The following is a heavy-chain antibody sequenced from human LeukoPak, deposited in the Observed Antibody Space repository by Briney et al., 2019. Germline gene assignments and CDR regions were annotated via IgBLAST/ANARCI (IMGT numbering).Heavy chain of an antibody. V-gene: IGHV3-23*01. CDR3: AKAGSMATPTPYYFDY. CDR2: FSGRGVST. CDR1: GFTFSNYA. Sequence: GGSLRLSCAASGFTFSNYAVSWVRQAPGKGLEWVSAFSGRGVSTYYADSVKGRFTISRDNSKNTLYLQMNSLRAEDTAVYYCAKAGSMATPTPYYFDYWGQGTLVTVSS. J-gene: IGHJ4*02. D-gene: IGHD5-24*01.